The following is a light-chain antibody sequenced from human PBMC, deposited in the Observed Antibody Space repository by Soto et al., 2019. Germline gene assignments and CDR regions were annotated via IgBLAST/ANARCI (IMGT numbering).Light chain of an antibody. Sequence: DIQMTQSPSTLSASVGDRVTITCRASQSISSWLAWYQQKPGKAPKLLIYDASSLESGVPSRFSGSGSGTEFTLTISSLQPEYFATYYCQQYNSYSPWTFGQGTQVEIK. J-gene: IGKJ1*01. CDR3: QQYNSYSPWT. CDR2: DAS. V-gene: IGKV1-5*01. CDR1: QSISSW.